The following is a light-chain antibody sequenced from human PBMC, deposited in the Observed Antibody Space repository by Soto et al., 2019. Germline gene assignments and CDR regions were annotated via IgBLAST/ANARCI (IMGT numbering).Light chain of an antibody. J-gene: IGKJ1*01. V-gene: IGKV2-30*01. CDR2: KVS. Sequence: DVVMTQSPLSLPVTLGQPASISCRSSQSLVFSDGNTSLTWFHQRPGQSPRRLIYKVSYRHSGVPDRFSASGSGTDFTLKISRVEAEDVGVYYCMQGTHWPRTFGQGTKVEIK. CDR1: QSLVFSDGNTS. CDR3: MQGTHWPRT.